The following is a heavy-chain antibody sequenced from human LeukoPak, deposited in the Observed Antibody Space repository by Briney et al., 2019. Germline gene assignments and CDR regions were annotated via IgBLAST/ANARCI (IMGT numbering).Heavy chain of an antibody. V-gene: IGHV4-34*01. CDR1: GGSFSGYY. CDR2: INHSGST. Sequence: SETLSLTCAVYGGSFSGYYWSWIRQPPGKGLEWIGEINHSGSTNYNPSLKSRVTISVDTSKNQFSLKLSSVTAADTAVYYCARGIRLRFLEYFDYWGQGTLVTVSS. D-gene: IGHD3-3*01. CDR3: ARGIRLRFLEYFDY. J-gene: IGHJ4*02.